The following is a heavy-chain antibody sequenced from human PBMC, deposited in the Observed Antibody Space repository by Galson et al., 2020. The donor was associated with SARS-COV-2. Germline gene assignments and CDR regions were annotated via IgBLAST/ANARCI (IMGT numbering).Heavy chain of an antibody. CDR3: AKGWGLRLGELSFDY. D-gene: IGHD3-16*02. V-gene: IGHV3-30*18. CDR2: ISYDGSNK. Sequence: GGSLRLSCAASGFTFSSYGMHWVRQAPGKGLEWVAVISYDGSNKYYADSVKGRFTISRDNSKNTLYLQMNSLRAEDTAVYYCAKGWGLRLGELSFDYWGQGTLVTVSS. CDR1: GFTFSSYG. J-gene: IGHJ4*02.